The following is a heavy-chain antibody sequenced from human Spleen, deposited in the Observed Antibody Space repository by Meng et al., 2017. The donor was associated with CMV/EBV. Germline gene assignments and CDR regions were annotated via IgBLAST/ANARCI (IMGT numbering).Heavy chain of an antibody. CDR3: TTMVYTSHFDY. CDR1: GFTFGDYT. D-gene: IGHD2-8*01. V-gene: IGHV3-49*04. Sequence: GGSLRLSCTASGFTFGDYTISWVRQAPGKVLEWVGFIRSKVYGETTKYAASVKGRFTISRDDSKSIAYLQMNSLKTEDTAVYYCTTMVYTSHFDYWGQGTMVTVSS. J-gene: IGHJ4*02. CDR2: IRSKVYGETT.